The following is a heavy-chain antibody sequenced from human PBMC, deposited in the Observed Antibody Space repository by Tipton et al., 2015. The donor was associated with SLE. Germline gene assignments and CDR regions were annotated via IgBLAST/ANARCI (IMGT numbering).Heavy chain of an antibody. Sequence: LRLSCAVYGGSFSGYYWNWIRQPPGKGLEWIGEINHSGSTNYNPSLKSRVTISVDTSKNQFSLKLSSVTAADTAVYYCARDIFRAGTHYYYMDVWGKGTTVTVSS. CDR2: INHSGST. CDR3: ARDIFRAGTHYYYMDV. CDR1: GGSFSGYY. D-gene: IGHD2-15*01. V-gene: IGHV4-34*01. J-gene: IGHJ6*03.